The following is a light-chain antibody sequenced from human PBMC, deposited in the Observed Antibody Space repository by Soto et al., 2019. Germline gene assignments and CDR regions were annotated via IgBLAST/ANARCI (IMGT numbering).Light chain of an antibody. CDR2: DVS. Sequence: QSALTQPASVSGSPGQSITISCTGTSSDVGGYNYVSWYQQHPGKAPKLMIYDVSNRPSGVSNRFSGSKSGNTASLTISGLQAEDEADYYCSSYTSSSALAGYLFGTGTKVTVL. CDR1: SSDVGGYNY. J-gene: IGLJ1*01. V-gene: IGLV2-14*01. CDR3: SSYTSSSALAGYL.